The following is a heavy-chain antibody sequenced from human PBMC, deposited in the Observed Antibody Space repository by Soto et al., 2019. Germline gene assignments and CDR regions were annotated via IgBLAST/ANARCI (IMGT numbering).Heavy chain of an antibody. Sequence: SETLSLTCAVSGYSISSGYYWAWIRQSPGEGLEWIATINHSGDTYYNPSLKSRVTISVDTSRNQFSLELSSVTAADTAPYYCARYTSVGFYFDYWGQGTQVTVSS. CDR2: INHSGDT. V-gene: IGHV4-38-2*01. CDR1: GYSISSGYY. CDR3: ARYTSVGFYFDY. J-gene: IGHJ4*02. D-gene: IGHD2-2*01.